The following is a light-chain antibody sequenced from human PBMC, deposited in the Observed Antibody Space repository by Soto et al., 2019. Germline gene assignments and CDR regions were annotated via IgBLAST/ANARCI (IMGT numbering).Light chain of an antibody. CDR3: AAWDDSLSGVG. J-gene: IGLJ2*01. Sequence: QAVLTQPPSASGTPGRRVTISCSGSSSNIGSNYVYWYQQLTGTTPKLLIYRNSQRPSGVPDRFSGSKSGTSASLAISGLRSEDEGDYYCAAWDDSLSGVGFGGGTQRTVL. CDR1: SSNIGSNY. V-gene: IGLV1-47*01. CDR2: RNS.